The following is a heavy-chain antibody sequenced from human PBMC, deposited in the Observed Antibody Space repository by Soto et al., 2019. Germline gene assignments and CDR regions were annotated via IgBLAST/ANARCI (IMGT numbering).Heavy chain of an antibody. CDR3: AREGYSGYDSPGYFDY. J-gene: IGHJ4*02. CDR2: IYHSGST. V-gene: IGHV4-30-2*01. D-gene: IGHD5-12*01. CDR1: GGSISSGGYS. Sequence: QLQLQESGSGLVKPSQTLSLTCAVSGGSISSGGYSWSWIRQPPGKGLEWIGYIYHSGSTYYNPSRKSRVTISVNRSKNQFSLKLSSVTAADTAVYYCAREGYSGYDSPGYFDYWGQGTLVTVSS.